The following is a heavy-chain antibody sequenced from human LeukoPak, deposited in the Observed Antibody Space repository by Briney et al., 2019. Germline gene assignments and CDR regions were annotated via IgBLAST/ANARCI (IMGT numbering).Heavy chain of an antibody. CDR2: IYTSGNT. J-gene: IGHJ5*02. D-gene: IGHD3-10*01. CDR1: GGSFNSFF. Sequence: PSEILSLTCTVSGGSFNSFFWSWVRQPPGKGLEWIGYIYTSGNTYYSPSLKSRVTISLNTSKNQFSLRLISVTAADTAVYYCARRGTWFDPWGQGTLVTVSS. CDR3: ARRGTWFDP. V-gene: IGHV4-4*09.